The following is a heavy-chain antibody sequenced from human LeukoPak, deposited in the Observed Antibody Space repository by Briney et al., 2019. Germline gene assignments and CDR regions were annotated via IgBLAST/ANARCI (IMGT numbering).Heavy chain of an antibody. CDR1: GFTVSSNY. D-gene: IGHD4-11*01. CDR2: IYSCGST. J-gene: IGHJ4*02. V-gene: IGHV3-66*01. CDR3: AIITVTTPSDY. Sequence: GGSLRLSCAASGFTVSSNYMSWVRQAPGKGLEWVSVIYSCGSTYYADSVKGRFTISRDNSKNTLYLQMNSLRAEDTAVYYCAIITVTTPSDYWGQGTLVTVSS.